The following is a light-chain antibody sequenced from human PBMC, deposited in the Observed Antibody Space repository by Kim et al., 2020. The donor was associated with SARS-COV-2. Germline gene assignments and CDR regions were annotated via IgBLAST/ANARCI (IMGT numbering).Light chain of an antibody. CDR3: QQYGSSPYT. Sequence: EIVLTQSPGTLSLSPGERATLSCRASQSVSSNFLVWYQQKPGQAPRLLIYDASNRATGIPDRFSGSGSGTDFTLTISRLEPEDFAVYYCQQYGSSPYTFGKGTKLE. J-gene: IGKJ2*01. CDR2: DAS. V-gene: IGKV3-20*01. CDR1: QSVSSNF.